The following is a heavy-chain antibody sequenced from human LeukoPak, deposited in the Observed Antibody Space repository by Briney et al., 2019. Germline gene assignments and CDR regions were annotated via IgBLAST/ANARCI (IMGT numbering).Heavy chain of an antibody. Sequence: SETLSLTCTVSGGSISSYYWSWIRQPAGKGLEWIGRIHTSGSSSYNPSLKSRVTMSVDTSKNQFSLKVTSVTAADTAVYYCARLIAPTGTTHNYFDYWGQGTLVTVSS. V-gene: IGHV4-4*07. D-gene: IGHD6-13*01. CDR1: GGSISSYY. J-gene: IGHJ4*02. CDR2: IHTSGSS. CDR3: ARLIAPTGTTHNYFDY.